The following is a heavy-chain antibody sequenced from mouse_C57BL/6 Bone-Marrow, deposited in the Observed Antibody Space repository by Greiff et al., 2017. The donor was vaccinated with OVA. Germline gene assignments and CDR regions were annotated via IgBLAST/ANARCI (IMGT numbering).Heavy chain of an antibody. J-gene: IGHJ4*01. V-gene: IGHV1-64*01. D-gene: IGHD2-4*01. CDR2: IHPNSGST. CDR3: ASYDYDVDYAMDY. CDR1: GYTFTSSW. Sequence: QVQLQQPGAELVKPGASVKLSCKASGYTFTSSWMHWVKQRPGQGLEWIGMIHPNSGSTNYNEKFKSKATLTVDKSSSTAYMQLSSLTSEDSAVYYCASYDYDVDYAMDYWGQGTSVTVSS.